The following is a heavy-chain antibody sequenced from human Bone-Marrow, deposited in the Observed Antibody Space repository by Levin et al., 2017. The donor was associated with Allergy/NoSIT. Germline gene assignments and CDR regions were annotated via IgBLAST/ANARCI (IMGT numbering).Heavy chain of an antibody. D-gene: IGHD3-22*01. J-gene: IGHJ4*02. CDR2: ISSSGSVI. CDR1: GFSFSSYD. V-gene: IGHV3-48*03. Sequence: SCEASGFSFSSYDMNWVRQAPGKGLECVAYISSSGSVIYYADSVKGRFTIARDNAENSVYLQMNSLRVDDTAVYYCARGGGYYDRSGYVWGQGTLVTVSS. CDR3: ARGGGYYDRSGYV.